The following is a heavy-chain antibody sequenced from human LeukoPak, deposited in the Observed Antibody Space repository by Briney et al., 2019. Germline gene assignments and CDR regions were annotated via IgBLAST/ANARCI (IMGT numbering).Heavy chain of an antibody. V-gene: IGHV4-59*05. CDR2: IYYSGST. CDR1: GGSISSYY. CDR3: ARHVKPFYYDSSGPREAFDI. D-gene: IGHD3-22*01. J-gene: IGHJ3*02. Sequence: SETLSLTCTVSGGSISSYYWSWIRQPPGKGLEWIGSIYYSGSTYYNPSLKSRVTISVDTSKNQFSLKLSSVTAADTAVYYCARHVKPFYYDSSGPREAFDIWGQGTMVTVSS.